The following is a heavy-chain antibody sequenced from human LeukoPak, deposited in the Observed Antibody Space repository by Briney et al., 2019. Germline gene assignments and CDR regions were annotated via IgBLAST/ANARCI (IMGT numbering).Heavy chain of an antibody. CDR3: ARVRFQEKGVTVRGGPFDI. V-gene: IGHV5-51*01. D-gene: IGHD3-3*01. CDR1: AFNFGTYW. J-gene: IGHJ3*02. Sequence: GESLKISCKGSAFNFGTYWIAWVRQLPGKGLEWMGIIYPGGSDTRYSPSFEGQVTISAVKSSSIAYLQWRSLQASDTAVYYCARVRFQEKGVTVRGGPFDIWGQGTRITVSS. CDR2: IYPGGSDT.